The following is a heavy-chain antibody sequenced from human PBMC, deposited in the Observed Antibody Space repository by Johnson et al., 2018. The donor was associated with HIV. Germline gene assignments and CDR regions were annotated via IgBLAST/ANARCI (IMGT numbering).Heavy chain of an antibody. V-gene: IGHV3-7*01. J-gene: IGHJ3*02. CDR1: GFTVSSNY. D-gene: IGHD5-18*01. CDR3: VRERQSGTMQLWLRVNDAFDI. CDR2: IKQDGSEK. Sequence: VQLVESGGGLIQPGGSLRLSCAASGFTVSSNYMSWVRQAPGKGLEWVANIKQDGSEKYYVDSVKGRFTISRDNAKNSLYLQMNSLRAEDTAAFYCVRERQSGTMQLWLRVNDAFDIWGQGTMVIVSS.